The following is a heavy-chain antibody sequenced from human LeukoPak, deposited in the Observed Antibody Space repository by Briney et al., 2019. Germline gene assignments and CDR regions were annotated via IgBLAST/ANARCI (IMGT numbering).Heavy chain of an antibody. J-gene: IGHJ4*02. V-gene: IGHV3-64D*09. CDR2: INDNGGRT. CDR3: VKDVGGSYAFDY. Sequence: PGGPLRLSCSASGFTFSRYAIHWVRQAPGKGLEYVSGINDNGGRTHYGDSVKGRFSISRDNSKNTLHLQMSTLRAEDTALYYCVKDVGGSYAFDYWGQGILVTVAS. D-gene: IGHD1-26*01. CDR1: GFTFSRYA.